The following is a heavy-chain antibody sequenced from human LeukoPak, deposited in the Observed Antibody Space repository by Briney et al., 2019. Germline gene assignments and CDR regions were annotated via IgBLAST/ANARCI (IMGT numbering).Heavy chain of an antibody. Sequence: PSETLSLTRTVSGGSISSGGYSWSWIRQPPGKGLEWIGYIYHSGSTYYNPSLKSRVTISVDRSKNQFSLKLSSVTAADTAVYYCARVKVVPAAMPPPVWGNWFDPWGQGTLVTVSS. CDR2: IYHSGST. D-gene: IGHD2-2*01. V-gene: IGHV4-30-2*01. CDR1: GGSISSGGYS. J-gene: IGHJ5*02. CDR3: ARVKVVPAAMPPPVWGNWFDP.